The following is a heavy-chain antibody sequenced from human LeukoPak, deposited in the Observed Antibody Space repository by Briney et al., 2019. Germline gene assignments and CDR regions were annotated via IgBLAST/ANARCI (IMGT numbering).Heavy chain of an antibody. Sequence: SQTLSLTCTVSGGSISSGTYYWSWIRQPPGKGLEWIGEINHSGSTNYNPSLKSRVTISVDTSKNQFSLKLSSVTAADTAVYYCARGSGSYYNREGKYFQHWGQGTLVTVSS. D-gene: IGHD3-10*01. CDR3: ARGSGSYYNREGKYFQH. J-gene: IGHJ1*01. CDR1: GGSISSGTYY. CDR2: INHSGST. V-gene: IGHV4-39*07.